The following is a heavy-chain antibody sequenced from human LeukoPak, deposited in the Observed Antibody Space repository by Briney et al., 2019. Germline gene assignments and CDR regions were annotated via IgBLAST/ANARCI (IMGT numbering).Heavy chain of an antibody. D-gene: IGHD5-12*01. J-gene: IGHJ3*02. Sequence: SETLSLTCAVYGGSFSGYYWSWIRQPPGKGLEWIGEINHCGSTNYNPSLKSRVTISVDTSKNQFSLKLSSVTAADTAVYYCARERRDGYNWDAFDIWGQGTMVTVSS. CDR1: GGSFSGYY. CDR3: ARERRDGYNWDAFDI. CDR2: INHCGST. V-gene: IGHV4-34*01.